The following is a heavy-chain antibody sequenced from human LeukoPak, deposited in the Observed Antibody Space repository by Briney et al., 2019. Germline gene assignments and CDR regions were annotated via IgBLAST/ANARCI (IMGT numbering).Heavy chain of an antibody. CDR3: AQDVGPTMVPGQGRYDMDV. J-gene: IGHJ6*02. CDR2: ISHDVSNK. Sequence: PGGSLRLSCAASGFTFSSYGMHWVRQAPGQGPEGVAVISHDVSNKYYADSVKGRFTISRDNSKNTLYLPMTSLRAADTAVYCCAQDVGPTMVPGQGRYDMDVWGQGTTVTVSS. CDR1: GFTFSSYG. D-gene: IGHD3-10*01. V-gene: IGHV3-30*18.